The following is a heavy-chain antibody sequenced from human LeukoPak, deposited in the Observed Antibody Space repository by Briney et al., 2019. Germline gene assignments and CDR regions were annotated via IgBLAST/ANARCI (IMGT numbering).Heavy chain of an antibody. Sequence: GESLKISCRASGYSFSTYWIGWVRQMPGKGLEWMGIIYPGDSESRYRPSFQGQVTMSVDKSISTAYLQWTSLKSSDSAMYYCARRGYYYYGMDVWGQGTTVTVSS. CDR3: ARRGYYYYGMDV. J-gene: IGHJ6*02. V-gene: IGHV5-51*01. CDR2: IYPGDSES. CDR1: GYSFSTYW.